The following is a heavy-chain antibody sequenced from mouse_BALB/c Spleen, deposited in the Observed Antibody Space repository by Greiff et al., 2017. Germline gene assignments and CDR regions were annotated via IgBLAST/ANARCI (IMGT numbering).Heavy chain of an antibody. CDR1: GYTFTSYW. V-gene: IGHV1-69*02. D-gene: IGHD1-2*01. Sequence: VQLQQPGAELVRPGASVKLSCKASGYTFTSYWINWVKQRPGQGLEWIGNIYPSDSYTNYNQKFKDKATLTVDKSSSTAYMQLSSPTSEDSAVYYCTRFITTGYAMDYWGQGTSVTVSS. CDR3: TRFITTGYAMDY. J-gene: IGHJ4*01. CDR2: IYPSDSYT.